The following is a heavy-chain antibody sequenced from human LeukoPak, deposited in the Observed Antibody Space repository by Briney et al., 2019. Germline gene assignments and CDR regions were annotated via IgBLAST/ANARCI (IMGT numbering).Heavy chain of an antibody. CDR2: LRQGGSEK. D-gene: IGHD4-23*01. CDR3: AKPGDYGGNPLNY. J-gene: IGHJ4*02. V-gene: IGHV3-7*01. Sequence: GGSLRLSCAASGFTFSTFWMSWVRQAPGKGLEFVASLRQGGSEKYIVDSMKGRFTISGDIAKNSLYLDINGLRVEDTAVYYCAKPGDYGGNPLNYWGQGTLVTVSS. CDR1: GFTFSTFW.